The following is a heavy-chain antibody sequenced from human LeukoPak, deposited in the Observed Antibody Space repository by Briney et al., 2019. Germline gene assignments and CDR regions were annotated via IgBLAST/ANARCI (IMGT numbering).Heavy chain of an antibody. V-gene: IGHV1-2*02. CDR1: GYTFTGYY. D-gene: IGHD1-1*01. CDR2: INPNSGGT. CDR3: ARAHRQLERLGRYYFDY. J-gene: IGHJ4*02. Sequence: GASVKVSCKASGYTFTGYYFHWVRQVPGQGLEWMGWINPNSGGTNYAQKFQGRVTMTRDTSISTVYMELSSLRSEDTAVYYCARAHRQLERLGRYYFDYWGQGTLVTVSS.